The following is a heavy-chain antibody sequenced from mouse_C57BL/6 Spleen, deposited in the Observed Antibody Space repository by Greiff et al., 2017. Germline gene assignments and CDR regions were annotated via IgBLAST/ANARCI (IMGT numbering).Heavy chain of an antibody. Sequence: EVKLQESGAELVRPGASVKLSCTASGFNIKDYYMHWVKQRPEQGLEWIGRIDPEDGDTEYAPKFQGKATMAADTTSNTAYLQLSSLTSEDTAVYYCTQGALYGYFDYWGQGTTLTVSS. CDR1: GFNIKDYY. J-gene: IGHJ2*01. D-gene: IGHD1-1*02. CDR3: TQGALYGYFDY. V-gene: IGHV14-1*01. CDR2: IDPEDGDT.